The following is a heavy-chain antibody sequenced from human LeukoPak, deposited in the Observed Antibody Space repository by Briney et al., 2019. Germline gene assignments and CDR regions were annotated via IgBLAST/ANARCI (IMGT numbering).Heavy chain of an antibody. CDR3: ARDRIFYDSSGYYPHYYYYGMDV. CDR1: GGSISSYY. CDR2: IYYSGST. J-gene: IGHJ6*02. V-gene: IGHV4-59*01. D-gene: IGHD3-22*01. Sequence: SETLSLTCTVSGGSISSYYWSWIRQPPGKGLEWIGYIYYSGSTNYNPSLKSRATISVDTSKNQFSLKLSSVTAADTAVYYCARDRIFYDSSGYYPHYYYYGMDVWGQGTTVTVSS.